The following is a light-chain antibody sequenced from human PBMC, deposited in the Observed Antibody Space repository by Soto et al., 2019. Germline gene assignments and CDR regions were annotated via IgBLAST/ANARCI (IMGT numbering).Light chain of an antibody. V-gene: IGKV1-5*01. J-gene: IGKJ3*01. CDR2: DAS. CDR3: QQSYNGPFT. CDR1: QSISSW. Sequence: DIQMTQSPSTQSASVGDRVTITCRASQSISSWLAWYQQKPGKAPKLLIYDASTLQTGVPSRFIGSGSGTDFALTITSLHPEDFATYYCQQSYNGPFTVGPGTKVDSK.